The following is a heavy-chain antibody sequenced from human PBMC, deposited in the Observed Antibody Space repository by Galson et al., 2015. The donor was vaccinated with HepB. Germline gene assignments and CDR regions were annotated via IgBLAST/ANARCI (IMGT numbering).Heavy chain of an antibody. J-gene: IGHJ3*02. V-gene: IGHV4-39*01. CDR1: GGSISSSSYY. Sequence: TLSLTCTVSGGSISSSSYYWGWIRQPPGKGLEWIGSIYYSGSTYYNPSLKSRVTISVDTSKNQFSLKLSSVTAADTAVYYCARHGRGNDAFDIWGQGTMVTVSS. CDR2: IYYSGST. D-gene: IGHD3-16*01. CDR3: ARHGRGNDAFDI.